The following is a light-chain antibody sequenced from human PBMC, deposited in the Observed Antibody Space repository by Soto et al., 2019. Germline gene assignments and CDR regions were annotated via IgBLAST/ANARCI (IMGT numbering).Light chain of an antibody. Sequence: IVLTQSPSTLSLSPGGRATLSCRASQSVSSYLAWYQQKPGQAPRLLIYDASNRATGIPARFSGSGSGTDFTLTISSLEPEDFAVYYCQQRSNWVTFGQGTRLET. V-gene: IGKV3-11*01. CDR1: QSVSSY. J-gene: IGKJ5*01. CDR3: QQRSNWVT. CDR2: DAS.